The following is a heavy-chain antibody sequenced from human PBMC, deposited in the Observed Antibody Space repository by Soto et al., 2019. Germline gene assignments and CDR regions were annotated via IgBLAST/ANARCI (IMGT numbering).Heavy chain of an antibody. CDR3: DSAKTGMASAESWFEP. CDR1: GGSISSGGYY. Sequence: QVQLQESGPGLVKPSQTLSLTCTVSGGSISSGGYYWSWIRQHPGKGLEFIGYIYYSGSTYSNPSLKAGAPISVDTYKNRFYLKVSSVTAADTAADSCDSAKTGMASAESWFEPWGKGTLVTVSS. CDR2: IYYSGST. V-gene: IGHV4-31*03. J-gene: IGHJ5*02. D-gene: IGHD3-9*01.